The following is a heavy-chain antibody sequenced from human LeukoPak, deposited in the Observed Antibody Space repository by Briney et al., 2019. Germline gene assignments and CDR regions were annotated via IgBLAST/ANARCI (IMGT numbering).Heavy chain of an antibody. D-gene: IGHD2-2*01. CDR1: GFAFRTYW. CDR3: ARDWYHAVDL. Sequence: GGSLRLSCAASGFAFRTYWMHWVRQLPGKGLVWVSRTNGDGSNIIYADSVRGRFTISRDNGNNMVYLQMNDLRGDDTGIYYCARDWYHAVDLWGQGTLVTVSS. V-gene: IGHV3-74*01. CDR2: TNGDGSNI. J-gene: IGHJ5*02.